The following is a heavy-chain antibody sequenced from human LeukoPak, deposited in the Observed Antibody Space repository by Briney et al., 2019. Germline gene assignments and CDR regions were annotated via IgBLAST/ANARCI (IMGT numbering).Heavy chain of an antibody. J-gene: IGHJ5*02. Sequence: GGSLRLSCAASGSTFNNYWMSWVRQAPGKGLEWVANIKQDGSEKYYVDSVKGRFTISRDNAQNSLYLQMNSLRAEDTAVYYCARGYSSGGPWGQGTLVTVSS. CDR2: IKQDGSEK. D-gene: IGHD6-19*01. CDR1: GSTFNNYW. V-gene: IGHV3-7*01. CDR3: ARGYSSGGP.